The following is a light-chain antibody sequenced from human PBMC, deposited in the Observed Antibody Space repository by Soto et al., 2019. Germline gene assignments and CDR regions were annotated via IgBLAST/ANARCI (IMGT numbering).Light chain of an antibody. CDR2: GTS. CDR1: QTISSF. V-gene: IGKV3-20*01. CDR3: QQYGGSPWT. J-gene: IGKJ1*01. Sequence: EIVLTQSPGTLSLSPGEGATLSCRASQTISSFLAWYQQRPGQAPSLLIYGTSSRATGIPDRFSGSGSGTDFTLTISRLEPEDFAVYYCQQYGGSPWTFGQGTKVEIK.